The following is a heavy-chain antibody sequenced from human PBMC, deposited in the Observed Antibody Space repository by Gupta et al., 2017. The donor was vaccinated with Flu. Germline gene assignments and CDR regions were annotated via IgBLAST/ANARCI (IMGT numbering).Heavy chain of an antibody. CDR1: GFTFSSYW. D-gene: IGHD6-13*01. V-gene: IGHV3-7*01. CDR3: ARQAPSIAAAVNWFDP. Sequence: EVQLVESGGGLVQPGGSLRLSCAASGFTFSSYWMSWVRQAPGKGLEWVANIKQDGSEKYYVDSVKGRFTISRDNAKNSLYLQMNSLRAEDTAVYYCARQAPSIAAAVNWFDPWGQGTLVTVSS. J-gene: IGHJ5*02. CDR2: IKQDGSEK.